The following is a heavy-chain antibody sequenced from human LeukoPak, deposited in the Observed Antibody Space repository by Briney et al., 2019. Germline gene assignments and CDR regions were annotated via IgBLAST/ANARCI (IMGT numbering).Heavy chain of an antibody. CDR2: MNPNSGNT. D-gene: IGHD2-8*01. CDR1: GGTFSSYA. V-gene: IGHV1-8*03. CDR3: ARVLRRMDYMDV. J-gene: IGHJ6*03. Sequence: ASVKVSCKASGGTFSSYAINWVRQATGQGLEWMGWMNPNSGNTGYAQKFQGRVTITRNTSISTAYMELSSLRSEDTAVYYCARVLRRMDYMDVWGKGTTVTVSS.